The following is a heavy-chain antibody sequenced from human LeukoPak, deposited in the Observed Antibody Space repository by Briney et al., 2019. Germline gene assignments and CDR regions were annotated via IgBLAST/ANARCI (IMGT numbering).Heavy chain of an antibody. Sequence: GGSLRLSCAASGFTFSNAKMSWVRQAPGKGLEWVGRIKSKTDGGTTDYAAPVKGRFTISRDDSKNTLYLQMITLETEDTAVYYSTGGVESGNYLHYWGQGTLVTVSS. J-gene: IGHJ4*02. D-gene: IGHD3-3*01. V-gene: IGHV3-15*01. CDR1: GFTFSNAK. CDR3: TGGVESGNYLHY. CDR2: IKSKTDGGTT.